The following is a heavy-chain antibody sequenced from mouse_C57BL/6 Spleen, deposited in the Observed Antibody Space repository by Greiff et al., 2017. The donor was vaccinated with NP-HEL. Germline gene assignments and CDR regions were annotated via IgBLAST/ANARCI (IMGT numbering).Heavy chain of an antibody. D-gene: IGHD1-1*01. CDR3: ASGVYYGSTWFAY. J-gene: IGHJ3*01. V-gene: IGHV5-17*01. CDR1: GFTFSDYG. CDR2: ISSGSSTI. Sequence: EVQRVESGGGLVKPGGSLKLSCAASGFTFSDYGMHWVRQAPEKGLEWVAYISSGSSTIYYADTVKGRFTISRDNAKNTLFLQMHSLRSEDTAMYYCASGVYYGSTWFAYWGQGTLVTVSA.